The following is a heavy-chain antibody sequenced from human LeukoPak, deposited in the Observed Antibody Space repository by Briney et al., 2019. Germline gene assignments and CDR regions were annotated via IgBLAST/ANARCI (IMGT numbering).Heavy chain of an antibody. J-gene: IGHJ5*02. Sequence: PGGSLRLSCAASGFTFSDYYMSWIRQAPGKGLEWVSYISSSGSTIYYADSVKGRFTISRDNAKNSLYLQMNSLRAEDTAVYYCARDGAEDITMIVVPFDPWGQGTLVTVSS. CDR3: ARDGAEDITMIVVPFDP. CDR1: GFTFSDYY. D-gene: IGHD3-22*01. CDR2: ISSSGSTI. V-gene: IGHV3-11*01.